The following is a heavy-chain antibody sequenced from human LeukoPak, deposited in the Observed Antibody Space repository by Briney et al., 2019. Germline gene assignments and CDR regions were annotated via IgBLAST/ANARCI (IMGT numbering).Heavy chain of an antibody. V-gene: IGHV3-7*01. Sequence: GGSLRLSCAASGFTFSSYWMSWVRQAPGKGLEWVANIKQDGSEKYYVDSVKGRFTISRDNAKNSLYLQMNSLRAEDTAVYYCAGPSDYGGNSWFDPWGQGTLVTVSS. J-gene: IGHJ5*02. D-gene: IGHD4-23*01. CDR2: IKQDGSEK. CDR1: GFTFSSYW. CDR3: AGPSDYGGNSWFDP.